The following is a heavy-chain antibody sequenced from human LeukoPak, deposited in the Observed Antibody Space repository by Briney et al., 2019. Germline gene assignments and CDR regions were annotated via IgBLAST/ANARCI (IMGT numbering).Heavy chain of an antibody. Sequence: PGGSLRLSCAASGFAFSRYWMHWVRQAPGKGLVWVSRIHSDGSSRTYADSVKGRFTISRDNAKNSLFLQMSTLRAEDTAVYYCARGKNGDSLFDSWGQGTLVTVSS. J-gene: IGHJ4*02. D-gene: IGHD4-17*01. V-gene: IGHV3-74*01. CDR1: GFAFSRYW. CDR2: IHSDGSSR. CDR3: ARGKNGDSLFDS.